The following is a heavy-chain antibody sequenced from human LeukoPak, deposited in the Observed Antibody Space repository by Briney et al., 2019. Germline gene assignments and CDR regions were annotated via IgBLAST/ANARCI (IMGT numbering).Heavy chain of an antibody. CDR3: AKGSAAARPYYFDS. J-gene: IGHJ4*02. CDR2: ISTNGVNT. D-gene: IGHD6-6*01. Sequence: GGSLRLSCQTSGFTFGNYAMSWVRQAQGKELEWISAISTNGVNTYYADSVKGRFTISRDNSRHTLSLQMNGLRADDTAVYYCAKGSAAARPYYFDSWGQGTLVAISS. CDR1: GFTFGNYA. V-gene: IGHV3-23*01.